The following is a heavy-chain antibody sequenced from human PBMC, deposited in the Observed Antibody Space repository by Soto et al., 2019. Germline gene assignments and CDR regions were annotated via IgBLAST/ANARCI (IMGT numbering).Heavy chain of an antibody. D-gene: IGHD6-19*01. V-gene: IGHV4-34*01. J-gene: IGHJ4*02. Sequence: QVQLQQWGAGLLKPSETLSLTCAVYGGSFSGYYWSWIRQPPGKGLEWIGEINHSGSTNYNPSLKSRVTISVDTSKNHFSLKLSSVTAADTAVYSCARSYSSGWYGYWGQGTLVTVSS. CDR2: INHSGST. CDR3: ARSYSSGWYGY. CDR1: GGSFSGYY.